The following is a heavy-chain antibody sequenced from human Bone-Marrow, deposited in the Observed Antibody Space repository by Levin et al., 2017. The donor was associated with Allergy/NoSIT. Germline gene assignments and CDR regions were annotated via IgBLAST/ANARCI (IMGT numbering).Heavy chain of an antibody. Sequence: VASVKVSCKASGGTFNNYGFSWVRQAPGQGLEWMGGIISVFGTPNYAQKFQGRVTITADESTSTAYMELSGLSFEDTAVYFCASGYCTSTSCQMGFYYNYYMDVWGNGTTVIVSS. CDR1: GGTFNNYG. CDR3: ASGYCTSTSCQMGFYYNYYMDV. D-gene: IGHD2-2*01. V-gene: IGHV1-69*13. J-gene: IGHJ6*03. CDR2: IISVFGTP.